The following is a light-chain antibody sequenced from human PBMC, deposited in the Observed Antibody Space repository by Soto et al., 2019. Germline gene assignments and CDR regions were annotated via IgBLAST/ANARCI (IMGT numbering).Light chain of an antibody. CDR3: QQYSNYWA. CDR1: QSISSW. V-gene: IGKV1-5*03. Sequence: DIQMTQPPSTLSASVGDRVTITCRASQSISSWLAWYQQKPGKAPKLLIYKASSLESGVPSRFSGSGSGTEFTLTISSLQPDDFATYYCQQYSNYWAFGQGTKVEIK. CDR2: KAS. J-gene: IGKJ1*01.